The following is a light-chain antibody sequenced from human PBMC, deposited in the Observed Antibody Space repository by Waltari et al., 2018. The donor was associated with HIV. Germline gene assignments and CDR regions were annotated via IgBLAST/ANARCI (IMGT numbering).Light chain of an antibody. CDR2: GEN. V-gene: IGLV3-19*01. J-gene: IGLJ2*01. Sequence: SSEVTQDPTVSVALGQTVRITCQGDSLRNYFPSWYQQKPGQAPVLVIYGENNRPSCIPDRFSGFTSGNTCSLISTGATADDEAEYYCNSRDSSGNRLVVFGGGTKLTVL. CDR1: SLRNYF. CDR3: NSRDSSGNRLVV.